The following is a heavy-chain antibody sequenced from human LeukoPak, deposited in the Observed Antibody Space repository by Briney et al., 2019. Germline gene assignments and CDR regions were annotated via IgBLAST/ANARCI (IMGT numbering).Heavy chain of an antibody. D-gene: IGHD3-10*01. CDR2: INHSGST. CDR1: GGSFSGYY. V-gene: IGHV4-34*01. J-gene: IGHJ4*02. Sequence: PSETLSLTCAVYGGSFSGYYWSWIRQPPGKGLEWIGEINHSGSTNYNPSLKSRVTISVDTSKNRFSLKLSSVTAADTAVYYCARFVGLWFGEHYFDYWGQGTLVTVSS. CDR3: ARFVGLWFGEHYFDY.